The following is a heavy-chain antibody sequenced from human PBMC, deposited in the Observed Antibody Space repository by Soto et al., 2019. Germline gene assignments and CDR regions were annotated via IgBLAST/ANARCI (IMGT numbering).Heavy chain of an antibody. D-gene: IGHD3-9*01. CDR2: MNPNSGNT. J-gene: IGHJ6*03. V-gene: IGHV1-8*01. CDR3: ARVVADILTGYYYYYYYYMDF. CDR1: GYTFTSYD. Sequence: ASVKVSCKASGYTFTSYDINWVRQATGQGLEWMGWMNPNSGNTGYAQKFQGRVTMTRNTSISTAYMELSSLRSEDTAVYYCARVVADILTGYYYYYYYYMDFWGKGTMVTVSS.